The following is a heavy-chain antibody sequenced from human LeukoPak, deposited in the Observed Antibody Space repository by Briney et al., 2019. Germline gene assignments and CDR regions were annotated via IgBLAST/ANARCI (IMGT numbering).Heavy chain of an antibody. CDR1: GGSFSGYY. D-gene: IGHD3-10*01. Sequence: SETLSLTCAVYGGSFSGYYWSWIRQPPGKGLEWIGEINHSGSTNYNPSLKSRVTISVDTSKNQFSPKLSPVTAADTAVYYCARGPTYYYGSGSYYFDYWGQGTLVTVSS. CDR2: INHSGST. J-gene: IGHJ4*02. V-gene: IGHV4-34*01. CDR3: ARGPTYYYGSGSYYFDY.